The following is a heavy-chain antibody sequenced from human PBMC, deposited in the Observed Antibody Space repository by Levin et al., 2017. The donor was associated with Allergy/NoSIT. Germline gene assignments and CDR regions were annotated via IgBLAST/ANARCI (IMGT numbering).Heavy chain of an antibody. Sequence: SETLSLTCTVSGGSISGGGYHWTWIRQHPEKGLEWIVYIYYSGSTFYNPSLKSRLMISVDTSKNQFSLNVSSVTAADTAVYYSAREDGSTFDFWGQGALVTVAS. V-gene: IGHV4-31*03. CDR3: AREDGSTFDF. CDR2: IYYSGST. J-gene: IGHJ4*02. D-gene: IGHD2-2*03. CDR1: GGSISGGGYH.